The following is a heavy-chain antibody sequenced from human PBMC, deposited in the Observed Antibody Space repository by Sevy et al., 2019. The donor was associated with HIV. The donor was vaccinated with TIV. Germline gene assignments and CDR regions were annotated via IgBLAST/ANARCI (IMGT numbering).Heavy chain of an antibody. V-gene: IGHV3-23*01. CDR3: AREGCTKPHDY. CDR1: GFTFSKYS. D-gene: IGHD2-8*01. J-gene: IGHJ4*02. CDR2: LSFGCGEI. Sequence: LSLTCAASGFTFSKYSMSWVRQPPGKGLEWVSTLSFGCGEINHADSVKGRFTISRDNSKNSLYLQMNNLRAEDTAVYYCAREGCTKPHDYWGQGTLDTVSS.